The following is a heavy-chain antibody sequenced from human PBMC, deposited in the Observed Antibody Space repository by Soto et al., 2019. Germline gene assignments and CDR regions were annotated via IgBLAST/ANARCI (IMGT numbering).Heavy chain of an antibody. Sequence: SETLSLTCTVSGGSISSSSYYWGWIRQPPGKGLEWIGSIYYSGSTYYNPSLKSRVTISVDTSKNQFSLKLSSVTAADTAVYYCAVNVEGYCSGGSCGFRYYYYYMDVSGKATTVTVSS. CDR2: IYYSGST. V-gene: IGHV4-39*01. CDR3: AVNVEGYCSGGSCGFRYYYYYMDV. J-gene: IGHJ6*03. D-gene: IGHD2-15*01. CDR1: GGSISSSSYY.